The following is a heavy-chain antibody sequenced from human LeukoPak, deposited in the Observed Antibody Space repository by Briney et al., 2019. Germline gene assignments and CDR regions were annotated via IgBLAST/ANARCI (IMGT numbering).Heavy chain of an antibody. J-gene: IGHJ4*02. D-gene: IGHD3-9*01. Sequence: GGSLRLSCAASGFTFSSYEMNWVRQAPGKGLEWVSYISSSGSTIYYADSVKGRFTISRDNAKNSLYLQMNSLRAEDTAVYYCARGVGLRYFDWLSGKQYYFDYWGQGTLVTVSS. CDR3: ARGVGLRYFDWLSGKQYYFDY. CDR2: ISSSGSTI. V-gene: IGHV3-48*03. CDR1: GFTFSSYE.